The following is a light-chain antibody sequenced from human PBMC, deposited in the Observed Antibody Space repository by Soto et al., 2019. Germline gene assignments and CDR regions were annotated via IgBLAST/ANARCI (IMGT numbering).Light chain of an antibody. V-gene: IGLV1-44*01. CDR2: RNN. J-gene: IGLJ1*01. CDR1: SSNIGTNT. Sequence: QSVLTQPSSASGTPGQRVTISCSGSSSNIGTNTVNWYQQVPGTAPKLVVYRNNQRPSGVPDRFSGSKSGNTASLTISGLQAEDEADYYCCSYAGSFTLYVFGTGTKVTVL. CDR3: CSYAGSFTLYV.